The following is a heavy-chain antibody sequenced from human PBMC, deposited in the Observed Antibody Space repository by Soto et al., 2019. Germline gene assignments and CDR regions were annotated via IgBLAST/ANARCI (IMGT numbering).Heavy chain of an antibody. D-gene: IGHD6-13*01. CDR1: GGSMIAYY. CDR2: TYYSGST. V-gene: IGHV4-59*01. Sequence: SETLSLTCTVSGGSMIAYYWNWMRQPPGKGLQWIGYTYYSGSTTYNPSLKSRVTISVDSSKNQFSLKLDSVTPANTAVYYCARVRGTAGKRYFDYWGPGTLVTVSS. J-gene: IGHJ4*02. CDR3: ARVRGTAGKRYFDY.